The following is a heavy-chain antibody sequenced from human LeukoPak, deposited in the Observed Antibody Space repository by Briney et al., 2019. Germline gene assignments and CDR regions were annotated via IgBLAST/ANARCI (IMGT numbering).Heavy chain of an antibody. CDR2: IYTSGTI. D-gene: IGHD3-10*01. CDR1: GGSISSHY. V-gene: IGHV4-4*07. CDR3: ARDSGTTGEVKFDP. J-gene: IGHJ5*02. Sequence: PSETLSLTCTVSGGSISSHYWSWIRQPAGTALEWIGRIYTSGTITYNPSLKSRVTMSVDTSKNQFSLKLSSVTAADTAVYYCARDSGTTGEVKFDPWGQGTLVTVSS.